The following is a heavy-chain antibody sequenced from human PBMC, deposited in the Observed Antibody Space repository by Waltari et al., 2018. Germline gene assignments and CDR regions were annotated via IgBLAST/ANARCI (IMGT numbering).Heavy chain of an antibody. J-gene: IGHJ4*02. CDR2: INPNSGGT. D-gene: IGHD3-22*01. V-gene: IGHV1-2*02. Sequence: QVQLVQSGAEVKKPGASVKVSCKASGYTFTGYYMHWVRQAPGQGLEWMGWINPNSGGTNYAQKFQGRVTMTRDTSISTAYMELSRLRSDDTAVYYCARDMREYYYDSSGYLNYWGQGTLVTVSS. CDR3: ARDMREYYYDSSGYLNY. CDR1: GYTFTGYY.